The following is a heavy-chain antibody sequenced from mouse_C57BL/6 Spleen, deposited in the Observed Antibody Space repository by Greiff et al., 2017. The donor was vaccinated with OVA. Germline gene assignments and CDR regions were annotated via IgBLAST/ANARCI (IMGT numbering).Heavy chain of an antibody. J-gene: IGHJ2*01. V-gene: IGHV5-6*01. Sequence: EVMLVESGGDLVKPGGSLKLSCAASGFTFSSYGMSWVRQTPDKRLEWVATISSGGSYTYYPDSVKGRFTISRDNAKNTLYLQMSSLKSEDTAMYYCARDGNPLDYWGQGTTLTVSS. D-gene: IGHD1-1*01. CDR1: GFTFSSYG. CDR2: ISSGGSYT. CDR3: ARDGNPLDY.